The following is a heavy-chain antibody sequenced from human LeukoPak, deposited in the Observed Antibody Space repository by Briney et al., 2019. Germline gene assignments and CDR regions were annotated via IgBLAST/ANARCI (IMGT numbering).Heavy chain of an antibody. CDR2: ISSSSSTI. Sequence: GGSLRLSCAASGFTFSSYSMNWVRQAPGKGLEWVSYISSSSSTIYYADSVKGRFTISRDNAKNSLYLQMNSLRAEDTAVYYCARGDFWIAAAGTGCDYWGQGTLVTVSS. D-gene: IGHD6-13*01. V-gene: IGHV3-48*04. J-gene: IGHJ4*02. CDR3: ARGDFWIAAAGTGCDY. CDR1: GFTFSSYS.